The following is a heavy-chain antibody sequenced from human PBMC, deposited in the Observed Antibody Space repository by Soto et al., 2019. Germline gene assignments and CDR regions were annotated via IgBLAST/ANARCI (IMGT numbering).Heavy chain of an antibody. J-gene: IGHJ4*02. CDR1: GFTFSSYA. Sequence: EVQLLESGGGLVQPGGSLRLSCAASGFTFSSYAMSWVRQAPGKGLEWVSAISGSGGSTYYADSVKGRFTISRDNSXXPLYLQVNGLRAGDTAVYYCEERQVLGGYVPLIDYWGQGALVTVSS. CDR3: EERQVLGGYVPLIDY. CDR2: ISGSGGST. D-gene: IGHD5-12*01. V-gene: IGHV3-23*01.